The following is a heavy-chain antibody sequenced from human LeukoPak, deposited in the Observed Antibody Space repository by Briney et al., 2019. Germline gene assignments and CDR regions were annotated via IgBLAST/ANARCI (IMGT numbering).Heavy chain of an antibody. Sequence: ASVKVSCKASGYTFTGYYMHWVRQAPGQGLEWMGWINPNSGGTNYAQKFQGRVTMTRDTSISTAYMELSRLRSDDTAVYYCAAATDFWSGYLDYWGQGTLVTVSS. CDR1: GYTFTGYY. V-gene: IGHV1-2*02. J-gene: IGHJ4*02. CDR3: AAATDFWSGYLDY. CDR2: INPNSGGT. D-gene: IGHD3-3*01.